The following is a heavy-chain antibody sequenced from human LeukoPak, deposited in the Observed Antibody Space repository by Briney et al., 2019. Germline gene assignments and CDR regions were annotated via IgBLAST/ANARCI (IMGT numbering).Heavy chain of an antibody. CDR1: GGSTSSYY. Sequence: SETLSLTCTVSGGSTSSYYWSWIRQPPGKGLEWIGYIYYSGSTNYNPSLKSRVTISVDTSKNQFSLKLSSVTAADTAVYYCARDRAQEYYDFWSALGWFDPWGQGTLVTVSS. D-gene: IGHD3-3*01. CDR2: IYYSGST. CDR3: ARDRAQEYYDFWSALGWFDP. J-gene: IGHJ5*02. V-gene: IGHV4-59*01.